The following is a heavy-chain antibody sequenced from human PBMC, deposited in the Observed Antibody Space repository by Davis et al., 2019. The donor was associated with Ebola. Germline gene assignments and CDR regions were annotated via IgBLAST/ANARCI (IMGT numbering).Heavy chain of an antibody. CDR2: IIPIFGTA. V-gene: IGHV1-69*13. Sequence: AASVKVSCKASGGTFSSYAISWVRQAPGQGLEWMGGIIPIFGTANYAQKFQGRVTITADESTSTAYMELSSLRSEDTAVYYCAVEMATINDYWGQGTLVTVSS. D-gene: IGHD5-24*01. J-gene: IGHJ4*02. CDR1: GGTFSSYA. CDR3: AVEMATINDY.